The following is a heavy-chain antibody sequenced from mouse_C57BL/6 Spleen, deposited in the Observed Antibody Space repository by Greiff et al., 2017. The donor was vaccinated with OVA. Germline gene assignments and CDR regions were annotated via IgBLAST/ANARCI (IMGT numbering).Heavy chain of an antibody. CDR3: ARDYGSSYPFYAMDY. J-gene: IGHJ4*01. CDR1: GFNIKDYY. CDR2: IDPEDGET. D-gene: IGHD1-1*01. Sequence: VQLKQSGAELVKPGASVKLSCTASGFNIKDYYMHWVKQRTEQGLEWIGRIDPEDGETKYAPKFQGEATITADTSSNTAYLQLSSLTSEDTAVYYCARDYGSSYPFYAMDYWGQGTSVTVSS. V-gene: IGHV14-2*01.